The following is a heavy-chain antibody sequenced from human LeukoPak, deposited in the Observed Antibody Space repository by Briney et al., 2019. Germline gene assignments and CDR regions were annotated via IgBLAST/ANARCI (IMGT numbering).Heavy chain of an antibody. CDR3: ARDHRDSSGYYYAPGIFDY. CDR1: GFTFSSYA. CDR2: ISSSGGST. Sequence: GGSLRLSCAASGFTFSSYARHWVRQAPGRGLEFVSAISSSGGSTYYANSVKGRFTISRDNSKNTLYLQMGSLRAEDMAVYYCARDHRDSSGYYYAPGIFDYWGQGTLVTVSS. V-gene: IGHV3-64*01. J-gene: IGHJ4*02. D-gene: IGHD3-22*01.